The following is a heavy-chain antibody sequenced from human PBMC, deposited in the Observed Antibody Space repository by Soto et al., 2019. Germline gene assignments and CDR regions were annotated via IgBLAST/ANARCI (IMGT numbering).Heavy chain of an antibody. Sequence: ASVKVSCKASGYTFTSSAMHWVRQAPGQRLEWMGWSNAGNGNTKYSQEFQGRVTITRDTSASTAYMELSSLRSEDMAVYYCERGARITIFGVHTWDGMDVWGQGTTVTVSS. J-gene: IGHJ6*02. CDR3: ERGARITIFGVHTWDGMDV. D-gene: IGHD3-3*01. V-gene: IGHV1-3*02. CDR2: SNAGNGNT. CDR1: GYTFTSSA.